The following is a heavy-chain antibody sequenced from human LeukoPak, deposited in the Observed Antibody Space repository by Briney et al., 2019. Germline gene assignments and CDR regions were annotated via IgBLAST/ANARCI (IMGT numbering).Heavy chain of an antibody. CDR3: ARRISDAFDI. CDR1: GYSFTSYW. Sequence: PGKSLKISCEASGYSFTSYWLGWVCQMTGYGLEWMGIIFPSDSDSTYSPSFQGQVTISVDKSISTAYLQWNILKASDTAMYYCARRISDAFDIWGQGTMVTVSS. CDR2: IFPSDSDS. J-gene: IGHJ3*02. V-gene: IGHV5-51*01. D-gene: IGHD3-10*01.